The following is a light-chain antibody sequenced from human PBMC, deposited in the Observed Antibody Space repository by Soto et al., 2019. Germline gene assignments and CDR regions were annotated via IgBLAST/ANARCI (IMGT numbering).Light chain of an antibody. CDR1: QAISNW. CDR3: QQANSFPRT. V-gene: IGKV1-12*01. J-gene: IGKJ2*01. CDR2: HAS. Sequence: DIQMTQSPSSVSASVGDRVTITCRASQAISNWLGWYQQKPGKAPKLLIYHASILQSGVPSRFSGSGSGTYFTLTISSLQPEDFATYYCQQANSFPRTFGQGTKLDIK.